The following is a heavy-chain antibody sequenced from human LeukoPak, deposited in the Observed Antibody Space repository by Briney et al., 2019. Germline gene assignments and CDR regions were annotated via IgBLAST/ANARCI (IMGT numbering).Heavy chain of an antibody. D-gene: IGHD3-22*01. Sequence: SETLSLTCTVSGGSVSIGTYYWGWIRQSPDMGLEWIGIISHSGITDYNPSLKSRVTISVDKSKNQFSLKLTSVTAADTAVYYCAIYHSGGYTSYFDYWGQGSLVTVSS. CDR2: ISHSGIT. J-gene: IGHJ4*02. CDR1: GGSVSIGTYY. CDR3: AIYHSGGYTSYFDY. V-gene: IGHV4-39*07.